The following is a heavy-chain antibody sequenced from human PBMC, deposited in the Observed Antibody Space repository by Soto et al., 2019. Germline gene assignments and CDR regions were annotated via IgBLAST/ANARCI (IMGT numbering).Heavy chain of an antibody. CDR1: GGTFSSYT. D-gene: IGHD5-12*01. CDR2: IIPILGIA. CDR3: ARRGEELVATKTNAFDI. V-gene: IGHV1-69*02. J-gene: IGHJ3*02. Sequence: GASVKVSCKASGGTFSSYTISWVRQAPGQGLEWMGRIIPILGIANYAQKFQGRVTITADKSTSTAYMELSSLRSEDTAVYYCARRGEELVATKTNAFDIWGQGTMVTVSS.